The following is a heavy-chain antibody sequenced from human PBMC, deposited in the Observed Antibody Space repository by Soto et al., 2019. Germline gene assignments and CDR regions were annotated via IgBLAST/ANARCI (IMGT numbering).Heavy chain of an antibody. Sequence: QVQLVQSGAEVKKPGSSVKVSCKASEDTFSSYAFSWVRQAPGQGLEWMGGIIPIFGTANYAQKLQGGVTITADESPTIVYLELSSLRSEDTAVYYCARGAKVGKFGMDVWGQGTTVTVSS. V-gene: IGHV1-69*01. D-gene: IGHD7-27*01. J-gene: IGHJ6*02. CDR1: EDTFSSYA. CDR2: IIPIFGTA. CDR3: ARGAKVGKFGMDV.